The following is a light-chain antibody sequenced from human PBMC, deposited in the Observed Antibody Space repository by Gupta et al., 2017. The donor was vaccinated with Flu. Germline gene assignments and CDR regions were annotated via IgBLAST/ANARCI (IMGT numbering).Light chain of an antibody. Sequence: VMTQSPATLSVSPGERATLSCRASQSVTSNLAWYQQKPGHAPRLLIYAASARATGIPARFSGSGSGTEFTLTISSLQSEDFAVYYCHQYNNWPQTFGQGTRVDIK. J-gene: IGKJ1*01. V-gene: IGKV3-15*01. CDR2: AAS. CDR3: HQYNNWPQT. CDR1: QSVTSN.